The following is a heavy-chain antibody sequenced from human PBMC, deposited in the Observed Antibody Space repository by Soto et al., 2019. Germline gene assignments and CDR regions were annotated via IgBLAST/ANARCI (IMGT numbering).Heavy chain of an antibody. CDR2: VKSKADGGTA. V-gene: IGHV3-15*07. D-gene: IGHD3-3*01. Sequence: EVQLVESGGGLVQPGGSLRLSCAASGFSITNTWMHWVRQAPGKGLEWVGRVKSKADGGTADYAAPVKGRFTVSRDDSKNTPYLQMNSLKRDDTAVYYCNSYPDFWGGHAPLWGQGTLVTVSS. J-gene: IGHJ4*02. CDR1: GFSITNTW. CDR3: NSYPDFWGGHAPL.